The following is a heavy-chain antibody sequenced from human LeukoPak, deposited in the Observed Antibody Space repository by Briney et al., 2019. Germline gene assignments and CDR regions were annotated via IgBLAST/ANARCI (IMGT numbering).Heavy chain of an antibody. CDR1: GASIISYY. V-gene: IGHV4-4*07. J-gene: IGHJ5*02. Sequence: SKTPSLTCTFPGASIISYYWNWIRHPAGKELDWIGRIYSSGSTNYNPSLKSRVTMSVDTSKNQFSLKLSSVTAADTAVYYCARDPSSFGGRFDPWGQGTLVAVSS. CDR3: ARDPSSFGGRFDP. CDR2: IYSSGST. D-gene: IGHD3-10*01.